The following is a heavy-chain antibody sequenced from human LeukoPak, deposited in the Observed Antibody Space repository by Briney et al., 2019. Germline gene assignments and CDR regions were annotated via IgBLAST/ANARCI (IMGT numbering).Heavy chain of an antibody. Sequence: GGSLRLFCAASGFTFSSYGMHWVRQAPGKGLEWGAVISYGGSNKYYADSVKGRFTISRDNSKNTLYLQMNSLRAEDTAVYYCAKDSIGYCSSTSCHGGDYWGQGTLVTVSS. CDR1: GFTFSSYG. D-gene: IGHD2-2*01. CDR3: AKDSIGYCSSTSCHGGDY. CDR2: ISYGGSNK. J-gene: IGHJ4*02. V-gene: IGHV3-30*18.